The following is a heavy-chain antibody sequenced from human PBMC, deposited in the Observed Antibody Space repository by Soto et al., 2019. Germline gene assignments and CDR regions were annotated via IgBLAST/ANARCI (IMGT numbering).Heavy chain of an antibody. D-gene: IGHD6-19*01. CDR2: FYYSGHT. J-gene: IGHJ4*02. Sequence: QLQLQESGPGLVKPSETLSLTCTVSGGSISDSSYYWVWIRQPPGKGLEWIGSFYYSGHTYYNSSLKSRVNISGDTSENQFSLKLSSVTAADTAVYYCARQVVDGAVAGSGSFDFWGQGTLVTVSS. CDR3: ARQVVDGAVAGSGSFDF. V-gene: IGHV4-39*01. CDR1: GGSISDSSYY.